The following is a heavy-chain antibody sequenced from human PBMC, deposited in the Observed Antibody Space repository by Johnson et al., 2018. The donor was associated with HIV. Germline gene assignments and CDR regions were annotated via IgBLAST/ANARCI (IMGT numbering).Heavy chain of an antibody. D-gene: IGHD4-17*01. CDR3: ARAMYADDYGDYLFLAPRLDAFDI. CDR1: GFTFRSYA. Sequence: QVKLVESGGGVVQPGRSLRLSCAASGFTFRSYAMHWVRQAPGKGLEWVAVISYDGNIKFYADYVKGRFSISRDNSKNTLFLDMNSLRAEDTAVYYCARAMYADDYGDYLFLAPRLDAFDIWGPGTIVTVSS. CDR2: ISYDGNIK. J-gene: IGHJ3*02. V-gene: IGHV3-30-3*01.